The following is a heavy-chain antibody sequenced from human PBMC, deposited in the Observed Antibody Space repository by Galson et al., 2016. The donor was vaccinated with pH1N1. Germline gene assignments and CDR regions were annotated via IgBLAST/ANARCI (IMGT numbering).Heavy chain of an antibody. D-gene: IGHD2-21*02. CDR1: GVTFSSYV. CDR2: IIPIFRKA. CDR3: ARLDGGDLNY. Sequence: SVKVSCKASGVTFSSYVISWVRQAPGQGLEWMGGIIPIFRKAKYAQKFQGRVTTTADESTSVAFMEVTSLTSEDTAVYYCARLDGGDLNYWGQGTLVTVTS. J-gene: IGHJ4*02. V-gene: IGHV1-69*13.